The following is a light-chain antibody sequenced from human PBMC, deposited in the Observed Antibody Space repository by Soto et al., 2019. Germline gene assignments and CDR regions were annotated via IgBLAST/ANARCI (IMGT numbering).Light chain of an antibody. V-gene: IGKV4-1*01. CDR2: WAS. J-gene: IGKJ4*01. CDR3: QQRSKWVT. Sequence: IVMTQSPDSLAVSLGERATINCRSSQSVFQSFHRKNLIAWYQQKPGQPPKLLFYWASARESGVPDRFSVSESGTDFTLTISSLEPEDFAVYYCQQRSKWVTFGRGTKVEIK. CDR1: QSVFQSFHRKNL.